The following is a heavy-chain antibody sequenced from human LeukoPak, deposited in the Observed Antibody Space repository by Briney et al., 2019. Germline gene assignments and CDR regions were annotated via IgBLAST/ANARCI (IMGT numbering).Heavy chain of an antibody. J-gene: IGHJ4*02. CDR1: GFTFSNYA. Sequence: GGSLRLSCAASGFTFSNYAMNWVRQAPGKGLEWVSGISGRGGSTFYVDSVKGRFTISRDNSKNTLYLQMNSLRAEDTAVYYCARHLVTPSGSYYAPLDYWGQGTLVTVSS. CDR3: ARHLVTPSGSYYAPLDY. V-gene: IGHV3-23*01. CDR2: ISGRGGST. D-gene: IGHD1-26*01.